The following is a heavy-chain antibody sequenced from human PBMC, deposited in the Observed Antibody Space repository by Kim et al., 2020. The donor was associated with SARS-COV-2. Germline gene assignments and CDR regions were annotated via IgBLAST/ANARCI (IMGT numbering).Heavy chain of an antibody. CDR1: GFTVSSNY. V-gene: IGHV3-66*04. D-gene: IGHD3-9*01. CDR3: ARPHWPDYDILTGYRYYYGMDV. J-gene: IGHJ6*02. CDR2: IYSGGST. Sequence: GGSLRLSCAASGFTVSSNYMSWVRQAPGKGLEWVSVIYSGGSTYYADSVKGRFTISRDNSKNTLYLQMNSLRAEDTAVYYCARPHWPDYDILTGYRYYYGMDVWGQGTTVTVSS.